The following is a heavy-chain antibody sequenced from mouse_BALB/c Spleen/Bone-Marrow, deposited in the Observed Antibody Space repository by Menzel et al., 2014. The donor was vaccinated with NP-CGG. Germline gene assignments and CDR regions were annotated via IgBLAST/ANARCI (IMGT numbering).Heavy chain of an antibody. CDR1: GNAFTNYL. CDR3: ARGGITTVVPYSMDY. CDR2: IDPRSGGT. Sequence: VQLKQSGAELVRPGTSVKESCKASGNAFTNYLIEWVKQRPGQGLEWIGVIDPRSGGTDYNEKFKGKAPLTADKSSSTAYMQLNSLTSGDPAVYFCARGGITTVVPYSMDYWGQGTSVTVSS. V-gene: IGHV1-54*03. D-gene: IGHD1-1*01. J-gene: IGHJ4*01.